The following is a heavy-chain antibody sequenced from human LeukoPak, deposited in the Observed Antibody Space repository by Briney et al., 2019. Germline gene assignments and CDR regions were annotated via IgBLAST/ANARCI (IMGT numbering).Heavy chain of an antibody. CDR2: INHSGST. Sequence: SETLSLTCAVYGGSFSGYYWSWIRQPPGKGLEWSGEINHSGSTNYNPSLKSRVTISVDTSKNQFSLKLSSVTAAGTAVYYCARGQQLVRHWFDPWGQGTLVTVSS. D-gene: IGHD6-13*01. V-gene: IGHV4-34*01. CDR3: ARGQQLVRHWFDP. CDR1: GGSFSGYY. J-gene: IGHJ5*02.